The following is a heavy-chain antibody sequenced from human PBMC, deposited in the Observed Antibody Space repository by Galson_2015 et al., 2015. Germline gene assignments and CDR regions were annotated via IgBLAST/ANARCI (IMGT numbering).Heavy chain of an antibody. J-gene: IGHJ4*02. CDR2: IKQDGSDT. D-gene: IGHD5-12*01. CDR1: GFTFSNYW. CDR3: ARDVPPRYSGYDWGN. V-gene: IGHV3-7*03. Sequence: SLRLSCAASGFTFSNYWMLWVRQAPGKGPEWVATIKQDGSDTYYGDSERGRFTVSRDNANNLLHLQMNSLSAEDTAVYYCARDVPPRYSGYDWGNWGQGTLGTVSS.